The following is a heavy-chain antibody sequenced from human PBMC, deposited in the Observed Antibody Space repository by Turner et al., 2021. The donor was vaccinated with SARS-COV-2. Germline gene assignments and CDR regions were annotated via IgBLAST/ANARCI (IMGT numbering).Heavy chain of an antibody. CDR1: GGSISSYY. CDR2: IHYSGST. V-gene: IGHV4-59*08. J-gene: IGHJ6*02. CDR3: ARHGFSGWDGGGMDV. D-gene: IGHD6-19*01. Sequence: QVQLQESGPGLVKPTETLCITCTVSGGSISSYYWSWIRQPPGKGLEWIVYIHYSGSTNYTPSLKSRVTISVDTSKNQFSLQLSSVTAADTAVYYCARHGFSGWDGGGMDVWGQGTTVTVSS.